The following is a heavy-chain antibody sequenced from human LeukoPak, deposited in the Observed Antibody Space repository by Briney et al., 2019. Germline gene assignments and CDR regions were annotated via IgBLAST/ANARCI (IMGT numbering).Heavy chain of an antibody. Sequence: PGGSLRLSCAASGFTFSSYEMNWVRQAPGKGLEWVSAISGGGGTTYYADSVKGRFTISRDNSKNTLSLQMNSLRAEDTAVYYCAKDREGLSSGYDLEYFDYWGQGALVTVSS. D-gene: IGHD5-12*01. J-gene: IGHJ4*02. V-gene: IGHV3-23*01. CDR3: AKDREGLSSGYDLEYFDY. CDR1: GFTFSSYE. CDR2: ISGGGGTT.